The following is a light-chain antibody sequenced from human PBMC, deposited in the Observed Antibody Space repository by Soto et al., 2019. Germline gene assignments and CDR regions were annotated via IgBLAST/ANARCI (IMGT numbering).Light chain of an antibody. CDR1: SSKIGSNY. V-gene: IGLV1-51*02. J-gene: IGLJ1*01. CDR2: ENN. CDR3: GTWDSSLSAFV. Sequence: QSVLTQPPSVSAAPGQKVTISCSGSSSKIGSNYVSWYQHLPGTAPKLLIYENNKRPSGIPDRFSGSKSGTSATLGITGLQTGDEADYCCGTWDSSLSAFVFGTGTKVTVL.